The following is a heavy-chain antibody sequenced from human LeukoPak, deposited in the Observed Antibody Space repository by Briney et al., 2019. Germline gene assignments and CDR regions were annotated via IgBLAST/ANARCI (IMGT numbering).Heavy chain of an antibody. Sequence: PGGSLRLSCAASGFTFSNYWMSWVRQAPGKGLEWVANIKQDGSEKYYVDSVKGRCTISRDNAKNSLYLQMNSLRAEDTAVYYCARDKIVGATHFDYWGQGTLVTVSS. J-gene: IGHJ4*02. CDR1: GFTFSNYW. CDR2: IKQDGSEK. D-gene: IGHD1-26*01. V-gene: IGHV3-7*01. CDR3: ARDKIVGATHFDY.